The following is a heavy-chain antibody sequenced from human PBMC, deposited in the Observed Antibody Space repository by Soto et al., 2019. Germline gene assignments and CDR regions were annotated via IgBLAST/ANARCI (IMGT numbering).Heavy chain of an antibody. Sequence: GASVNVSCKASGYTFTSYYMHWVRQAPGQGLEWMGIINPSGGSTSYAQKFQGRVTMTRDTSTSTVYMELSSLRSEDTAVYYCAREHSSGWYTGNGMDVWGQGTTVTVSS. CDR3: AREHSSGWYTGNGMDV. V-gene: IGHV1-46*01. CDR1: GYTFTSYY. D-gene: IGHD6-19*01. J-gene: IGHJ6*02. CDR2: INPSGGST.